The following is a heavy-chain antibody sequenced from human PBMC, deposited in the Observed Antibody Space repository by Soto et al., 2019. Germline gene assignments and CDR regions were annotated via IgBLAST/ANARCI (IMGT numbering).Heavy chain of an antibody. J-gene: IGHJ4*02. CDR3: ARSGTTEIRY. CDR2: VYHSGDT. V-gene: IGHV4-61*01. CDR1: GVSVSSGPSY. Sequence: SETLSLTCTVSGVSVSSGPSYWNWFRQPPGKGLEWIGFVYHSGDTNYDPSLKSRVTISVDTSKNQFSLRLTSVTAAATAVYYWARSGTTEIRYWGKGALVTVSS. D-gene: IGHD4-17*01.